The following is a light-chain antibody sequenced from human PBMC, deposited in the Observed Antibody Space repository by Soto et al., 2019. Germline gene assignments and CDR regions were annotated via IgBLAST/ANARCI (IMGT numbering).Light chain of an antibody. CDR1: QSISNR. CDR3: QKYNSAPWT. V-gene: IGKV1-5*01. J-gene: IGKJ1*01. Sequence: DIQMTQSPSTLSASVGDRVTITCRASQSISNRLAWYQQKPGKAPKVLIYDASSLESGVPSRFSGSGSGTEFILTISSLQPEDVATYYCQKYNSAPWTFGQGTKVEIK. CDR2: DAS.